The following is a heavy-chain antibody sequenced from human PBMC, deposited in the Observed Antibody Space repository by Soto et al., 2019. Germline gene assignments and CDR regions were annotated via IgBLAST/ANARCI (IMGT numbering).Heavy chain of an antibody. V-gene: IGHV1-46*01. J-gene: IGHJ6*02. CDR1: GYTFTSYY. CDR3: ARDRTTVTTSHYYYGMDV. D-gene: IGHD4-17*01. Sequence: GASVKVSCKASGYTFTSYYMHWVRQAPGQGLEWMVIINPSGGSTSYAQKFQGRVTMTRDTSTSTVYMELSSLRSEDTAVYYCARDRTTVTTSHYYYGMDVWGQGTTVTVSS. CDR2: INPSGGST.